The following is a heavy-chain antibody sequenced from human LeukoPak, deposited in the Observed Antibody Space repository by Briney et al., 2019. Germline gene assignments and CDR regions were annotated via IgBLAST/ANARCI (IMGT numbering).Heavy chain of an antibody. CDR2: MYYSGST. D-gene: IGHD2-2*01. CDR3: ARQEDIVVVPAAMPDY. J-gene: IGHJ4*02. V-gene: IGHV4-39*01. Sequence: SETLSLTCTVSGGSISSTRYYWGWIRQPPGKGLEWIGSMYYSGSTYYNPSLKSRVTISVDTSKNQFSLKLSSVTAADTAVYYCARQEDIVVVPAAMPDYWGQGTLVTVSS. CDR1: GGSISSTRYY.